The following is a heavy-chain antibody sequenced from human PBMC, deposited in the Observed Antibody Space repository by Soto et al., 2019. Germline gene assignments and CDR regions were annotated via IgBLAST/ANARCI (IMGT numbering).Heavy chain of an antibody. D-gene: IGHD1-26*01. V-gene: IGHV1-69*01. CDR3: ARVSGSYSFDYYYGMDV. CDR1: GGTFSSYA. J-gene: IGHJ6*02. CDR2: IIPIFGTA. Sequence: QMQLVQSGAEVKKPGSSVKVSSKASGGTFSSYAVSWVRQAPRQWLEWMGGIIPIFGTANYAQKFQGRVTITADESTSTAYMELSSLRSEDTAVYYCARVSGSYSFDYYYGMDVWGQGTTVTVSS.